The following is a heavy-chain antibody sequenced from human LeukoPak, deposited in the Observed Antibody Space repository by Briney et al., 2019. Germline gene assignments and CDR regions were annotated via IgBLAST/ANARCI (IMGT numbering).Heavy chain of an antibody. D-gene: IGHD2-2*02. V-gene: IGHV3-53*01. CDR2: IYSGGST. CDR3: AKNPNCSSSSCYISPIDY. Sequence: GGSLRLSCAASGFTVSSNYMSWVRQAPGKGLEWVSVIYSGGSTYYADSVKGRFTISRDNSKNTLYLQMNSLRAEDTAVYYCAKNPNCSSSSCYISPIDYWGQGTLVTVSS. CDR1: GFTVSSNY. J-gene: IGHJ4*02.